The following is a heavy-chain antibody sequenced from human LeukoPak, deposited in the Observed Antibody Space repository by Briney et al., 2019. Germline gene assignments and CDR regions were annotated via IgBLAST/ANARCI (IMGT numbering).Heavy chain of an antibody. CDR3: AGVVAAREQVLDY. J-gene: IGHJ4*02. Sequence: PGGSLRLSCAASGFTFSSYAMHWVRQAPGKGLEYVSAISSNGGSTYYANSVKGRFTISRDNSKNTLYLQMGSLRAEDMAVYYCAGVVAAREQVLDYWGQGTLVTVSS. CDR1: GFTFSSYA. V-gene: IGHV3-64*01. CDR2: ISSNGGST. D-gene: IGHD6-6*01.